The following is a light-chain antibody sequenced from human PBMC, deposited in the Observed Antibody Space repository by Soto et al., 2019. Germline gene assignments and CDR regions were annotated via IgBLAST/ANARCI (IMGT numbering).Light chain of an antibody. CDR1: QSISSW. CDR3: QQYNSYPLT. V-gene: IGKV1-5*03. J-gene: IGKJ4*01. CDR2: KAS. Sequence: DIQMTQSPSTLSASVGDRVTITCRASQSISSWLAWYQQKPGKAPNLLIYKASSLESGVPSRVSGSGSGTEITITFRGPKTDDFASYYFQQYNSYPLTFGGWTKVEIK.